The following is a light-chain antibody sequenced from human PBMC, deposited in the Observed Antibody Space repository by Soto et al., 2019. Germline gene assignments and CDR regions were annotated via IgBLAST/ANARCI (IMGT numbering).Light chain of an antibody. J-gene: IGLJ1*01. Sequence: QSGLTQPGSVYGYRGQSITISCTEASSDVGAYNYVAWCQQHPGKGPKLLIYDVSNRPSGFSSRFSGSKSGNTASLTISGLRAEDEADYFCSSYTTSSTYVFGTGTKVTVL. CDR1: SSDVGAYNY. CDR2: DVS. V-gene: IGLV2-14*01. CDR3: SSYTTSSTYV.